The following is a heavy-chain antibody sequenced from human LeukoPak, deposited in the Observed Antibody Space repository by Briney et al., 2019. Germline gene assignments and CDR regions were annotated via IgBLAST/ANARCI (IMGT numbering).Heavy chain of an antibody. CDR3: ARGMGYYGSGSQPWGWFDP. Sequence: SETLSLTCAVSGGSISSGGYSWSWIRQPPGKGLEWIGYIYHSGSTYYNPSLKSRVTISVDRSKNQFSLKLSSVTAADTAVYYCARGMGYYGSGSQPWGWFDPWGQGTLVTVSS. CDR1: GGSISSGGYS. D-gene: IGHD3-10*01. J-gene: IGHJ5*02. V-gene: IGHV4-30-2*01. CDR2: IYHSGST.